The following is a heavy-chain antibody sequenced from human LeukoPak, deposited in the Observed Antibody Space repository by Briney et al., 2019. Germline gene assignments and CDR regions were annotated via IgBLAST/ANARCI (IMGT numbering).Heavy chain of an antibody. CDR3: AKVPNWNYLWFDP. D-gene: IGHD1-7*01. CDR1: GFTFSSYG. J-gene: IGHJ5*02. CDR2: ISDTGNT. Sequence: GGSLRLSCAASGFTFSSYGMSWVRQAPGKGLEWVSAISDTGNTYHADSVKGRFTISRDSSKNTLFLQMNSLRAEDTAVYYCAKVPNWNYLWFDPWGQGTLVTVSS. V-gene: IGHV3-23*01.